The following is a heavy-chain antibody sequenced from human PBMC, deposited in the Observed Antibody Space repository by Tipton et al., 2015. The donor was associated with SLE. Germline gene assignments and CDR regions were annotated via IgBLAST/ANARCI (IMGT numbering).Heavy chain of an antibody. J-gene: IGHJ2*01. CDR1: GGSINSSSYS. CDR2: IFYTGRT. Sequence: TLSLTCTISGGSINSSSYSWGWIRQPPGKDLEWIGNIFYTGRTNYNLSLNSRVTISVDTTKNQFSLKLTSMSAADTAVYYCSREAIAPPFYFDLWGRGTLVTVSS. CDR3: SREAIAPPFYFDL. V-gene: IGHV4-39*07. D-gene: IGHD6-13*01.